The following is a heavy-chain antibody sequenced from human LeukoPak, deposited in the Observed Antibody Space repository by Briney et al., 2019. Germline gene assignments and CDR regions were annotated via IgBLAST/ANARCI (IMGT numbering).Heavy chain of an antibody. CDR3: ARDQEGFDY. V-gene: IGHV1-46*01. CDR2: IYPRDGST. Sequence: ASEKVSCKASGYTFTSNYIHWVRQAPGQGLEWMGMIYPRDGSTSYAQKFQGRVTVTRDTPTSTVHMELSGLRSEDTAVYYCARDQEGFDYWGQGTLVTVSS. CDR1: GYTFTSNY. J-gene: IGHJ4*02.